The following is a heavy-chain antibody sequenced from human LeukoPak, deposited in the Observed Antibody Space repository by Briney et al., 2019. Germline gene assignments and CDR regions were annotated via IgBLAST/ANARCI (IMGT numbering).Heavy chain of an antibody. CDR2: NIPIFGTA. CDR3: ARDPIAAAGPTDY. J-gene: IGHJ4*02. D-gene: IGHD6-13*01. Sequence: SVKVSCKASGGTFSSYAISWVRQAPGQGLEWMGGNIPIFGTANYAQKFQGRVTITADESTSTAYMELSSLRSEDTAVYYCARDPIAAAGPTDYWGQGTLVTVSS. V-gene: IGHV1-69*13. CDR1: GGTFSSYA.